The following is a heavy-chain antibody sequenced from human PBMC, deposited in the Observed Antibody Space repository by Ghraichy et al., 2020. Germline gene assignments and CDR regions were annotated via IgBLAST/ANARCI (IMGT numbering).Heavy chain of an antibody. Sequence: SETLSLTCTVSGASISSYYWSWIRQPPGKGLEWIGYIYYSGGTNYNPSLKSRVTISLDASKNQFSLKLSSVTAADTAVYYCARDSGYAFDYWGQGTLVTVSS. D-gene: IGHD5-12*01. J-gene: IGHJ4*02. CDR2: IYYSGGT. CDR1: GASISSYY. V-gene: IGHV4-59*01. CDR3: ARDSGYAFDY.